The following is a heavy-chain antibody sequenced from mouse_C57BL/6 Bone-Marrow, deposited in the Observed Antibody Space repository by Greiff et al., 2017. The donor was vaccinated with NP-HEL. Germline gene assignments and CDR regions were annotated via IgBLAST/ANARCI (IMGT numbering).Heavy chain of an antibody. D-gene: IGHD2-3*01. CDR1: GYAFSSYW. CDR2: IYPGDGDT. Sequence: QVQLQQSGAELVKPGASVKISCKASGYAFSSYWMNWVKQRPGQGLEWIGQIYPGDGDTNYNGKFKGKATLTADKSSSTAYMQLSSLTSEDSAVDFCARDGDPYYAMDYWGQGTSVTVSS. J-gene: IGHJ4*01. CDR3: ARDGDPYYAMDY. V-gene: IGHV1-80*01.